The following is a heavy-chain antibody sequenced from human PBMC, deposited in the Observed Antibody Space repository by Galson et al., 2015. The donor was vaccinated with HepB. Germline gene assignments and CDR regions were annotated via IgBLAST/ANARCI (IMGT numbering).Heavy chain of an antibody. D-gene: IGHD2-2*01. CDR3: AREGIVVVPAAIFYYYGMDV. CDR1: GFTVSTNY. Sequence: SLRLSCAASGFTVSTNYMSWVRQTPGKGLEWVSVIYSGGSTYYADSVKGRFIISRDNSKNTLYLQMNSLRAEDTAVYYCAREGIVVVPAAIFYYYGMDVWGQGTTVTVSS. J-gene: IGHJ6*02. V-gene: IGHV3-66*01. CDR2: IYSGGST.